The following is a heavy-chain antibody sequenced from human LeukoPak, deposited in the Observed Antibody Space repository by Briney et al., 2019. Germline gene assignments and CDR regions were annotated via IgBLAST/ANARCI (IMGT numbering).Heavy chain of an antibody. V-gene: IGHV4-39*07. CDR2: IYYSGTA. D-gene: IGHD5/OR15-5a*01. CDR1: GGSISSSSYY. Sequence: PSETLSLTCTVSGGSISSSSYYWGWIRQPPGKGLEWIGSIYYSGTAYYNRSLKSRVTISVDTSKNQFSLKLSSVTAADTAVYYCARANRVSLYYFDYWGQGTLVTVSS. CDR3: ARANRVSLYYFDY. J-gene: IGHJ4*02.